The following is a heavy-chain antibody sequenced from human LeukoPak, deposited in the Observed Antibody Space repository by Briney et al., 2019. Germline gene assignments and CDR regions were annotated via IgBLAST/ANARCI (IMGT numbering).Heavy chain of an antibody. D-gene: IGHD6-6*01. CDR2: TYPADSNI. J-gene: IGHJ6*03. V-gene: IGHV5-51*01. Sequence: GESLQISCKGSGYSFNNYWIAWVRQMPGRGLEWMGMTYPADSNIRYSPSFQGRVTMSFDGSISTAYLQWSRLKASDTAMYYCARRGIAARPGEDDYYYYMDVWGKGTTVTVSS. CDR3: ARRGIAARPGEDDYYYYMDV. CDR1: GYSFNNYW.